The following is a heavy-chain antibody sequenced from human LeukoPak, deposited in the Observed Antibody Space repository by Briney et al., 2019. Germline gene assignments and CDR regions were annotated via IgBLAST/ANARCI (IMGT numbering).Heavy chain of an antibody. D-gene: IGHD5-24*01. Sequence: SVKVSCKAAGGTLSTYAISWVRQAPGQGLEWMGRIIPILGIANYAQKFQGRVTITADKSTSTAYMELSSLRSEDMAVYYCAREAEMATIRKWGQGTLVTVSS. CDR3: AREAEMATIRK. J-gene: IGHJ4*02. CDR1: GGTLSTYA. V-gene: IGHV1-69*04. CDR2: IIPILGIA.